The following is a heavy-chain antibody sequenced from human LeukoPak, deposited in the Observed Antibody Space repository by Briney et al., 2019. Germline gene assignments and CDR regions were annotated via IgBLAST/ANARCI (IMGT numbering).Heavy chain of an antibody. Sequence: GGSLRLSCAASGFTFSTYWMTWVRQAPGKGLEWVANIKEDGSEKYYVDSVKGRFTISRDNVKNSLYLQMKSLRAEDTAVYYCARVRLAAAGPWGQGTLVTVSS. CDR3: ARVRLAAAGP. CDR1: GFTFSTYW. V-gene: IGHV3-7*01. D-gene: IGHD6-13*01. CDR2: IKEDGSEK. J-gene: IGHJ5*02.